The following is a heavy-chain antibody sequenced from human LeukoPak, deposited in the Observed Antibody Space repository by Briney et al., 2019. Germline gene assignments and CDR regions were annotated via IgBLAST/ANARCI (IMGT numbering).Heavy chain of an antibody. J-gene: IGHJ4*02. Sequence: PGGSLRLSCAASGFTFSRNAMSWVRQAPGKGLEWVALIWYDGSSKYYRDSVKGRFTISRDNSKNTLYLQMNSLRDEDTAVYYCAKDREGTIADYFDYWGQGTLVTVSS. CDR2: IWYDGSSK. CDR3: AKDREGTIADYFDY. D-gene: IGHD1-7*01. CDR1: GFTFSRNA. V-gene: IGHV3-33*06.